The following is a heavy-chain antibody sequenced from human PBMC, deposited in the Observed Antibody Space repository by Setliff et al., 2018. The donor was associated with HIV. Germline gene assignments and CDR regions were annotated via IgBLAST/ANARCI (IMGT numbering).Heavy chain of an antibody. D-gene: IGHD1-1*01. J-gene: IGHJ4*02. CDR1: GYTFTSYW. CDR2: IYPGDSDT. V-gene: IGHV5-51*01. CDR3: ARSDSANWYVDY. Sequence: RGESLKIYCKGSGYTFTSYWIGWVRQMPGKGLEWMGIIYPGDSDTRYSPSFQGQVTISADKSINTAFLQWSSLKASDTAMFYCARSDSANWYVDYWGQGTLVTVSS.